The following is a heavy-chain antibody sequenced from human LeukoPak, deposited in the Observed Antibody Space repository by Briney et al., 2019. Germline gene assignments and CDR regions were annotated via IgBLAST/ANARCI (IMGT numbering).Heavy chain of an antibody. CDR2: IYHSGRT. J-gene: IGHJ6*03. Sequence: SETLSIPCTVSGYSISSGYYWGWIRQPPGKGLEWLGIIYHSGRTDYNPSLKGRVTISKDTSKNQLSLQMNSLTAADTAVYSCARSAPDLGYDILTRPGYYYYYMDVWGKGTTVTISS. V-gene: IGHV4-38-2*02. D-gene: IGHD3-9*01. CDR3: ARSAPDLGYDILTRPGYYYYYMDV. CDR1: GYSISSGYY.